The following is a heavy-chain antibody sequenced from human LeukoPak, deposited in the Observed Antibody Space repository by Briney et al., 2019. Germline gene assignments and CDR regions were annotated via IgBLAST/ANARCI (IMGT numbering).Heavy chain of an antibody. J-gene: IGHJ4*02. Sequence: ASVKVSCKASGYTFTSYGISWVRQAPGQGLEWMGWIGAYTGNTNYAQKLQGRVTMTTDTSTSTAYMELRSLISDDTAVYYCARDRRYYDSSGYPFDYWGQGTLVTVSS. CDR2: IGAYTGNT. V-gene: IGHV1-18*01. D-gene: IGHD3-22*01. CDR1: GYTFTSYG. CDR3: ARDRRYYDSSGYPFDY.